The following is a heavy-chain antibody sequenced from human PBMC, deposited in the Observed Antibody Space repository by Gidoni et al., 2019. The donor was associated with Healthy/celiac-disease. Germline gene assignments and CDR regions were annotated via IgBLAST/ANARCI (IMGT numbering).Heavy chain of an antibody. D-gene: IGHD6-6*01. CDR2: ISWNSGSI. CDR1: GFPFDDYA. CDR3: AKMGIAARSYYYYGMDV. J-gene: IGHJ6*02. Sequence: EVQLVASGGGLVQPGRSLRLSCAASGFPFDDYAMHWVRQAPGKGLEWVSGISWNSGSIGYADSVKGRFTISRDNAKNSLYLQMNSLRAEDTALYYCAKMGIAARSYYYYGMDVWGQGTTVTVSS. V-gene: IGHV3-9*01.